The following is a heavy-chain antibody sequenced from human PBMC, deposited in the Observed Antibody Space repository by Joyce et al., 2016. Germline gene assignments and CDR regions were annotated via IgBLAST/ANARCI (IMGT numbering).Heavy chain of an antibody. D-gene: IGHD3-10*01. CDR1: GYNFPSDW. J-gene: IGHJ4*02. CDR2: IYPGDSDT. Sequence: EVQLVQSGTEINKSGESLRISCQVSGYNFPSDWIAWVRQTPEKGLEWMGSIYPGDSDTRYSPSFKSHVTLSVDKSISSAYLQCSSLKASDTGIYYCARLFSGAGNYLQYFEYWGRGTLVTVSA. CDR3: ARLFSGAGNYLQYFEY. V-gene: IGHV5-51*01.